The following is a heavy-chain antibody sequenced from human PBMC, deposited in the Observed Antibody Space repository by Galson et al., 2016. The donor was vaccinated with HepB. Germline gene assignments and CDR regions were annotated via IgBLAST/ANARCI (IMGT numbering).Heavy chain of an antibody. D-gene: IGHD6-19*01. CDR1: GFTVSSTF. J-gene: IGHJ5*02. CDR2: IYSGDST. Sequence: SLRLSCAASGFTVSSTFTTWVRQAPGKGLEWVSVIYSGDSTNYADSVKGRFTISRDNSKNTLYLQMNSLRVEDTAVYYCARGKAVTGSDPLDPWGQGTLVTVSS. CDR3: ARGKAVTGSDPLDP. V-gene: IGHV3-53*01.